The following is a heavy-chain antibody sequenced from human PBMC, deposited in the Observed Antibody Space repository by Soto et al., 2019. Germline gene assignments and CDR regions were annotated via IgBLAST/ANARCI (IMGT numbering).Heavy chain of an antibody. V-gene: IGHV3-23*01. J-gene: IGHJ5*02. D-gene: IGHD6-13*01. Sequence: EVQMLESGGGLVQPGGSLRLSCAVSGLTFSNYAMTWVRQAPGKGLEWVSTIAGDGSSTFYPDSVKGRFTISRDNPNNMLYLQINSLRAEDTAVYYCAKGGHYSVFDPWGQGTLVTVSS. CDR3: AKGGHYSVFDP. CDR2: IAGDGSST. CDR1: GLTFSNYA.